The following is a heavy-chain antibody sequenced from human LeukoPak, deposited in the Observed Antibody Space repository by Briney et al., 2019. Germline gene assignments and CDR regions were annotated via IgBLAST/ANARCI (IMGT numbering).Heavy chain of an antibody. V-gene: IGHV1-69*05. J-gene: IGHJ4*02. CDR3: AREDYYGSGKAVDY. Sequence: ASVKVSCKASGGTFSSYAISWVRQAPGQGLEWMGGIIPIFGTANYAQKFQGRVTITTDESTSTAYMELSGLRSEDTAVYYCAREDYYGSGKAVDYWGQGTLVTVSS. CDR2: IIPIFGTA. CDR1: GGTFSSYA. D-gene: IGHD3-10*01.